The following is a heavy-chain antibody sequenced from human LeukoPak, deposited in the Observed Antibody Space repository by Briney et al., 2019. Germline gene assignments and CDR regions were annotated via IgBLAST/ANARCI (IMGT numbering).Heavy chain of an antibody. CDR1: GGSFSGYY. D-gene: IGHD1-26*01. CDR3: ASFKASEGATYFDY. V-gene: IGHV4-34*01. CDR2: INHSGST. J-gene: IGHJ4*02. Sequence: SETLSLTCAVYGGSFSGYYWSLIRQPPGKGLEWIGEINHSGSTNYNPSLKSRVTISVDTSKNQFSLKLSSVTAADTAVYYCASFKASEGATYFDYWGQGTLVTVPS.